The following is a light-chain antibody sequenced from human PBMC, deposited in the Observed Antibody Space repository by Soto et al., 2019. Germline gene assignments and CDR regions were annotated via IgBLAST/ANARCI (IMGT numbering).Light chain of an antibody. CDR1: QSLLHKNGNNY. V-gene: IGKV2-28*01. Sequence: DIVMTQSPLSLPVTPGEAASISCRSSQSLLHKNGNNYFNWYLQKPGQSPQLLIYMGFKRASGVPDRFSGSGSGTYFTLKISRVEAEDAGVYYCMQALQTPRTFGQGTTVDIK. CDR2: MGF. J-gene: IGKJ1*01. CDR3: MQALQTPRT.